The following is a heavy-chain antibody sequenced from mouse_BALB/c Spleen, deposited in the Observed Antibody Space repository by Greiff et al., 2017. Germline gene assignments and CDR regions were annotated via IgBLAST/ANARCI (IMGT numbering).Heavy chain of an antibody. Sequence: VQLQQSGAELARPGASVKMSCKASGYTFTSYTMHWVKQRPGQGLEWIGYINPSSGYTNYNQKFKDKATLTADKSSSTAYMQLSSLTSEDSAVYYCARRGAPTATDYAMDYWGQGTSVTVSS. D-gene: IGHD1-2*01. CDR3: ARRGAPTATDYAMDY. CDR1: GYTFTSYT. V-gene: IGHV1-4*01. J-gene: IGHJ4*01. CDR2: INPSSGYT.